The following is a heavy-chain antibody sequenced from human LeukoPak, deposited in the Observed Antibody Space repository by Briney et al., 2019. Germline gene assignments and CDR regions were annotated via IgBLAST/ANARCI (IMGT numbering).Heavy chain of an antibody. J-gene: IGHJ4*02. CDR3: ARDPDSSGPGVYFDY. D-gene: IGHD3-22*01. CDR2: ISSSSSYI. CDR1: GFTFSSYS. V-gene: IGHV3-21*01. Sequence: GGSLILSCAASGFTFSSYSMNWVRQAPGKGLEWVSSISSSSSYIYYADSVKGRFTISRDNAKNSLYLQMNSLRAEDTAVYYCARDPDSSGPGVYFDYWGQGTLVTVSS.